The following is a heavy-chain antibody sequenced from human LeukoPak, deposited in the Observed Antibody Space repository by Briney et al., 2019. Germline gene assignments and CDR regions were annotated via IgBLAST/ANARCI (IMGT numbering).Heavy chain of an antibody. Sequence: GGSLRLSCAASGFTFSSYAMIWVRQAPGKGLDWVSVIYSGGNTYYADSVKGRFTISRDNSKNTLYLQMNSLRAEDTAVYYCARAQYTSGYSSNWYVVDYWGQGTLVTVSS. J-gene: IGHJ4*02. CDR3: ARAQYTSGYSSNWYVVDY. D-gene: IGHD6-13*01. V-gene: IGHV3-66*01. CDR1: GFTFSSYA. CDR2: IYSGGNT.